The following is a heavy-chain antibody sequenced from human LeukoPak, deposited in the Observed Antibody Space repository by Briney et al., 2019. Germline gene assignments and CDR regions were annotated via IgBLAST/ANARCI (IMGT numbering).Heavy chain of an antibody. D-gene: IGHD6-6*01. CDR1: GFTVSSYG. CDR3: ARDRYSSSSPFDY. J-gene: IGHJ4*02. CDR2: IWYDGSNK. Sequence: GRSLRLSCAASGFTVSSYGTHWDRQAPGKGLEWEAVIWYDGSNKYYADSVKGRFTISRDNSKNTLYLQMNSLRAEDTAVYYCARDRYSSSSPFDYWGQGTLVTVSS. V-gene: IGHV3-33*01.